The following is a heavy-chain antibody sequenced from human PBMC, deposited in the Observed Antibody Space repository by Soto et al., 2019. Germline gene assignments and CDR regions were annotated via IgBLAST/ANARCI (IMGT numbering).Heavy chain of an antibody. J-gene: IGHJ6*02. CDR3: AREQSPYGMDV. CDR2: IYYSGST. CDR1: GGSISSYY. V-gene: IGHV4-59*01. Sequence: LSLTCTVSGGSISSYYWSWIRQPPGKGLEWSGYIYYSGSTNYNPSLKSRVTISVDTSKNQFSLKLSSVTAADTAVYYCAREQSPYGMDVWGQGTTVTVSS.